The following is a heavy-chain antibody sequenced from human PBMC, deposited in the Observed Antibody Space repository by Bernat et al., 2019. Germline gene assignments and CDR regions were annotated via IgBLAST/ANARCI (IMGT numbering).Heavy chain of an antibody. CDR3: ARSYSGGWYFSGWFDP. CDR2: IWYDGSNK. J-gene: IGHJ5*02. CDR1: GFTFSSYA. D-gene: IGHD6-13*01. Sequence: QVQLVESGGGVVQPGRSLRLSCAASGFTFSSYAMHWVRQAPGKGLEWVAVIWYDGSNKYYADSVKGRFTISRDNSKNTLYLQMNSLRAEDTAVYYCARSYSGGWYFSGWFDPWGQGTLVTVSS. V-gene: IGHV3-33*08.